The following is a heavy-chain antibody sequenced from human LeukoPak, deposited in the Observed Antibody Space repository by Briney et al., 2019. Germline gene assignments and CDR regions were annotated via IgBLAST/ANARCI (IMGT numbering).Heavy chain of an antibody. D-gene: IGHD3-22*01. CDR1: GGSISSSSYY. CDR3: ARRYSSGYHPWFDP. J-gene: IGHJ5*02. Sequence: SETLSLTCTVSGGSISSSSYYWGWIRRPPGKGLEWIGSIYYSGSTYYNPSLKSRVTISVDTSKNQFSLKLSSVTAADTAVYYCARRYSSGYHPWFDPWGQGTLVTVSS. CDR2: IYYSGST. V-gene: IGHV4-39*01.